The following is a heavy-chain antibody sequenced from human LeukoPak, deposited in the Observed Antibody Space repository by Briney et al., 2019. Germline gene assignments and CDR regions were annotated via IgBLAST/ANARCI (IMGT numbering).Heavy chain of an antibody. V-gene: IGHV1-69*05. J-gene: IGHJ6*03. CDR3: ARGRGKVGATKLGYYYYYMDV. D-gene: IGHD1-26*01. CDR2: IIPIFGTA. Sequence: SVKVSCKASGGTFSSYAISWVRQAPGQGLEWMGRIIPIFGTANYAQKFQGRVTITTDESTSTAYMEPSSLRSEDTAVYYCARGRGKVGATKLGYYYYYMDVWGKGTTVTVSS. CDR1: GGTFSSYA.